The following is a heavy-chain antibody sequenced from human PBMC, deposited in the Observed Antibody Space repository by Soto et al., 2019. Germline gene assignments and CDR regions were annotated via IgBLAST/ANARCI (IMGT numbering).Heavy chain of an antibody. CDR3: TRGGSGGGGDH. CDR1: GFMFSDYG. Sequence: QVQVVESGGGVVQPGRSLRLSCAASGFMFSDYGMYWVRQAPAKGLEWLAVISNDGSYKYYLDSVKGRFSISRDNSKNTLYLQMNSLTPDDTAVYYCTRGGSGGGGDHWGQGTLVTVSS. J-gene: IGHJ4*02. V-gene: IGHV3-30*03. CDR2: ISNDGSYK. D-gene: IGHD6-25*01.